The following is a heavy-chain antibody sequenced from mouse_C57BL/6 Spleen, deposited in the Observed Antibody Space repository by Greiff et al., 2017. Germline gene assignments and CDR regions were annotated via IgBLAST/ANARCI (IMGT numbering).Heavy chain of an antibody. CDR2: IRNKANGYTT. D-gene: IGHD2-4*01. J-gene: IGHJ4*01. Sequence: EVKLVESGGGLVQPGGSLSLSCAASGFTFPDYYMSWVRQPPGKALEWLGFIRNKANGYTTEYSASVKGRFTISRDNSQSILYLQMNALRAEDSATYYCARFSTMITRAMDYWGQGTSVTVSS. CDR1: GFTFPDYY. CDR3: ARFSTMITRAMDY. V-gene: IGHV7-3*01.